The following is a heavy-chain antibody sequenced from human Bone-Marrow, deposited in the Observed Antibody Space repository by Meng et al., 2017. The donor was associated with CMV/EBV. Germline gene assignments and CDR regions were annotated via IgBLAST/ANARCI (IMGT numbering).Heavy chain of an antibody. CDR1: GYSFSTYW. J-gene: IGHJ4*02. D-gene: IGHD2-15*01. Sequence: GGSLRLSCQGSGYSFSTYWIGWVRQMPGKGLEWMGIIYPGDSDTRYSPSSQGQVTISADRSISTAYLQWSSLKASDTAIYYCARRDIKSSNPGYFEFWGQGTLVTVSS. V-gene: IGHV5-51*01. CDR3: ARRDIKSSNPGYFEF. CDR2: IYPGDSDT.